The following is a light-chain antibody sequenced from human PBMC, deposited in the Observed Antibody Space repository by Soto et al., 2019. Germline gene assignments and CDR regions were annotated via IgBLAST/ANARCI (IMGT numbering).Light chain of an antibody. CDR2: ANT. CDR1: SSNFGAGYD. CDR3: QSYDSSLSGVV. J-gene: IGLJ2*01. Sequence: QSVLTQPSSVSGAPGQRVTISCTGSSSNFGAGYDVHWYQQIPGTAPKLLIYANTNRPSGVPDRFSGSKSGTSASLAITGLQAEDEADYYCQSYDSSLSGVVFGGGTKLTVL. V-gene: IGLV1-40*01.